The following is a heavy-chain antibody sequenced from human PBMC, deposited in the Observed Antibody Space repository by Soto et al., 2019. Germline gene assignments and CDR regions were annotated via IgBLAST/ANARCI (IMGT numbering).Heavy chain of an antibody. D-gene: IGHD2-15*01. CDR1: GYTFTRYA. Sequence: ASVEVSCRASGYTFTRYAMNWVRQAPGQRLEWMGWINPDNGNRKSSQKFQDRVIITRDTSASTAYMDLSSLRSEDTAVYYCARGIATGQLDPWGQGTLVTVSS. CDR3: ARGIATGQLDP. CDR2: INPDNGNR. V-gene: IGHV1-3*01. J-gene: IGHJ5*02.